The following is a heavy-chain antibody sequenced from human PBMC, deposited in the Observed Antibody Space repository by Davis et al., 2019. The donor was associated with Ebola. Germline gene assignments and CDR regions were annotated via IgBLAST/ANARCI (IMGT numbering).Heavy chain of an antibody. CDR2: ISSSSSTI. CDR3: ARDLKGTGWNYFDY. D-gene: IGHD7-27*01. CDR1: GFTFSSYS. J-gene: IGHJ4*02. V-gene: IGHV3-48*01. Sequence: GESLKISCAASGFTFSSYSMNWVRQAPGKGLEWVSYISSSSSTIYYADSVKGRFTISRDNAKNSLYLQMNSLRAEDTAVYYCARDLKGTGWNYFDYWGQGTLVTVSS.